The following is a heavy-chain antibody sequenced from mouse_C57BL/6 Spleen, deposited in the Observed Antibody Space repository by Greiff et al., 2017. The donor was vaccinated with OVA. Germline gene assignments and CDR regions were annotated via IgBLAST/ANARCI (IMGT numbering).Heavy chain of an antibody. J-gene: IGHJ4*01. CDR2: ISNGGGST. Sequence: EVQGVESGGGLVQPGGSLKLSCAASGFTFSDYYMYWVRQTPEKRLEWVAYISNGGGSTYYPDTVKGRFTISRDNAKNTLYLQMSRLKSEDTAMYYCARGGSDAMDYWGQGTSVTVSS. CDR3: ARGGSDAMDY. V-gene: IGHV5-12*01. CDR1: GFTFSDYY.